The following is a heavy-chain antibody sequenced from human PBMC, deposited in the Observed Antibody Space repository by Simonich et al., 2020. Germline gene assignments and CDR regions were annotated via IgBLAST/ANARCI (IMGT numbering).Heavy chain of an antibody. CDR3: ARWTATGYYFDY. Sequence: EVQLVESGGGLIQPGGSLRLSCAASGFTVSSNYMSWVRQAPGKGLEWVSVIYSGGSTYYADSVQGRFTISRDNSKNTLYLQINSLRAEDTAVYYCARWTATGYYFDYWGQGTLVTVSS. V-gene: IGHV3-53*01. CDR2: IYSGGST. D-gene: IGHD1-1*01. CDR1: GFTVSSNY. J-gene: IGHJ4*02.